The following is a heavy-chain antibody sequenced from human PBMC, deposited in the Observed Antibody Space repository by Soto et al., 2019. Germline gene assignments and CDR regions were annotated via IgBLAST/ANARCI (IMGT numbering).Heavy chain of an antibody. CDR3: ARPYYDSSGYYLWYFDY. Sequence: QVQLVQSGAEVKKPGSSVKLSCKASGDSFNTFAVTWVRQAPGQGLEWMGGIIPNFDTPNYAQKFQGRDTIIADKSTSTPYMELSSLRSEDTAVYYCARPYYDSSGYYLWYFDYWGQGTLVTVSS. J-gene: IGHJ4*02. D-gene: IGHD3-22*01. CDR2: IIPNFDTP. V-gene: IGHV1-69*06. CDR1: GDSFNTFA.